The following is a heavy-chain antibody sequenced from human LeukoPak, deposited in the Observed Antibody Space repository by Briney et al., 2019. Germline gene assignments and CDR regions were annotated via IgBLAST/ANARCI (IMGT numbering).Heavy chain of an antibody. CDR1: GFTFSSYE. CDR3: ARDSVSDSYGMDV. V-gene: IGHV3-66*02. J-gene: IGHJ6*02. Sequence: PGGSLRLSCAASGFTFSSYEMNWVRQAPGKGLEWVSVIYSGGSTYYADSVKGRFTISRDNSKNTLYLQMNSLRAEDTAVYYCARDSVSDSYGMDVWGQGTTVTVSS. D-gene: IGHD1-26*01. CDR2: IYSGGST.